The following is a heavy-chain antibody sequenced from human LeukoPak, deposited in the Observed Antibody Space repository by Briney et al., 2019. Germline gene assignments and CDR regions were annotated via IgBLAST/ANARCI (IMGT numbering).Heavy chain of an antibody. Sequence: GRSLRLSCAASGLTFSSHGMHWVRQAPGKGLEWVAVMWDDESNKYYADSVKGRFTISRDNSKNILYLQMNNLGAEDTAVYYCARGRGGTNPPGIYWGQGTLVTVSS. CDR3: ARGRGGTNPPGIY. CDR1: GLTFSSHG. CDR2: MWDDESNK. J-gene: IGHJ4*02. D-gene: IGHD2-15*01. V-gene: IGHV3-33*01.